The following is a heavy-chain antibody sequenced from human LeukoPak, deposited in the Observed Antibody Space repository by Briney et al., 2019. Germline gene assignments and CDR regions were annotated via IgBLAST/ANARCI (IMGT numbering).Heavy chain of an antibody. D-gene: IGHD4-17*01. V-gene: IGHV1-8*03. J-gene: IGHJ3*02. CDR1: GYTFTSYD. Sequence: ASVKVSCKASGYTFTSYDISWVRQAPGQGLEWMGWMNPNSGNTGYAQKFQGRVTITRNTSISTAYMELSSLRSEDTAVYYCASILPYGSSAFDIWGQGTMVTVSS. CDR2: MNPNSGNT. CDR3: ASILPYGSSAFDI.